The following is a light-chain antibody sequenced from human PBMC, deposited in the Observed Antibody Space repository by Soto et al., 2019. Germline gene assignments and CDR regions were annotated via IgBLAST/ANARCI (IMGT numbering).Light chain of an antibody. Sequence: EIVMTQSPATLSVSPGDGATLSCRASQSVDSNLAWYQQKPGQTPRLLIYGASTRPTGIPDRFIGSGSGTDFTLTISRLEPDDSAVYYCHHYDSSPPYTFGQGTKLEIK. CDR1: QSVDSN. J-gene: IGKJ2*01. CDR3: HHYDSSPPYT. V-gene: IGKV3D-15*01. CDR2: GAS.